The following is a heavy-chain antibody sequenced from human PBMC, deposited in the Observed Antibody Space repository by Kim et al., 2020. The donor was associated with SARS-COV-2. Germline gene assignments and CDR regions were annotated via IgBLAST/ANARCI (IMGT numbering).Heavy chain of an antibody. Sequence: GGSLRLSCVASGFSFARYWMHWVRQVPGKGLVWVAHVNNDGSRTSYVNSVKGRFIISRDNAENTVYLQMDSLKVEDTAMYYCTRDLLLGYYDFWGCGTLV. V-gene: IGHV3-74*01. J-gene: IGHJ2*01. CDR1: GFSFARYW. D-gene: IGHD3-16*01. CDR3: TRDLLLGYYDF. CDR2: VNNDGSRT.